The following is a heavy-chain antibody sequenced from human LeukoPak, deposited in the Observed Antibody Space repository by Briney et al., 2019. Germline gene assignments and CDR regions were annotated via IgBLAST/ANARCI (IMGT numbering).Heavy chain of an antibody. CDR3: AKGGQGNGPSRGAVYAMDV. CDR1: GFTFSSYS. V-gene: IGHV3-30*18. CDR2: ISYDGSNR. J-gene: IGHJ6*02. D-gene: IGHD1-26*01. Sequence: GGSLRLSCAASGFTFSSYSMHWVRQAPGKGLEWVAVISYDGSNRDYVASVKGRFTISRDKSKNTLYLQLNSLRAGDTAVYYCAKGGQGNGPSRGAVYAMDVWGQGTTVTVSS.